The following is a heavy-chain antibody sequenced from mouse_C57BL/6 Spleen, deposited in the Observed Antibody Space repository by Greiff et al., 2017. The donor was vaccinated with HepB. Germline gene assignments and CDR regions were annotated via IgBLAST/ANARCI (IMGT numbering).Heavy chain of an antibody. D-gene: IGHD1-1*01. V-gene: IGHV14-4*01. J-gene: IGHJ2*01. CDR2: IDPENGDT. CDR1: GFNIKDDY. CDR3: TTWGVVASN. Sequence: VQLQQSGAELVRPGASVKLSCTASGFNIKDDYMHWVKQRPEQGLEWIGWIDPENGDTEYASKFQGKATITADTSSNTAYLQLSSLTSEDTAVYYCTTWGVVASNWGQGTTLTVSS.